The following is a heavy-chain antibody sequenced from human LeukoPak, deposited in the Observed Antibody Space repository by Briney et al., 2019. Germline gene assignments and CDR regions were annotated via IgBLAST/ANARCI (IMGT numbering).Heavy chain of an antibody. D-gene: IGHD3-22*01. CDR3: ARGPRYHYYDSSGYYYY. CDR1: GGSISRSSYY. J-gene: IGHJ4*02. CDR2: IYYSGST. Sequence: SETLSLTCTVSGGSISRSSYYWGWIRQPPGKGLEWIGSIYYSGSTYYNPSLKSRVTISVDTSKNQFSLKLSSVTAADTAVYYCARGPRYHYYDSSGYYYYWGQGTLVTVSS. V-gene: IGHV4-39*01.